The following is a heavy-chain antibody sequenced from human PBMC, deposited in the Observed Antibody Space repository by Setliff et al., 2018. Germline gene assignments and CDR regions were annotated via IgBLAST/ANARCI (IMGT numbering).Heavy chain of an antibody. CDR1: GGSIDSSF. CDR2: KSTRGDT. D-gene: IGHD3-22*01. CDR3: EVLITGYFDR. V-gene: IGHV4-4*07. J-gene: IGHJ2*01. Sequence: KPSETLSLTCTVSGGSIDSSFWNWIRQSPEKGLEWIGYKSTRGDTNSNPSLRSRLTMSLDTSRSQFSLQLHSVTPEDTVVYYCEVLITGYFDRWGRGTLVTVSS.